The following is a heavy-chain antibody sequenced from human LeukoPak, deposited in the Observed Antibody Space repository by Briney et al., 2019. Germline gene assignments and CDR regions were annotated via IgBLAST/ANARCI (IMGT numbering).Heavy chain of an antibody. CDR2: INTNTGNP. V-gene: IGHV7-4-1*02. J-gene: IGHJ6*03. D-gene: IGHD5-18*01. CDR1: GYTFTSYA. Sequence: ASVKVSCKASGYTFTSYAMNWVRQAPGQGLEWMGWINTNTGNPTYAQGFTGRFVFSLDTSVSTAYLQISSLKAEDTAVYYCASRTAMVTGYYYYYDMDVWGKGTTVTVSS. CDR3: ASRTAMVTGYYYYYDMDV.